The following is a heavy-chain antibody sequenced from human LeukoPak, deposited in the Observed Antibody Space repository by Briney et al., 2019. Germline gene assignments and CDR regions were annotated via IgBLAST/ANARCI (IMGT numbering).Heavy chain of an antibody. V-gene: IGHV4-61*02. J-gene: IGHJ1*01. D-gene: IGHD2-2*01. CDR2: IYTSGST. CDR3: ARDSGYCSSTSCSPFQH. Sequence: ESSETLSLTCTVSGGSISSGSYYWSWIRQPAGKGLEWIGRIYTSGSTNYNPSLKSRVTISVDTSKNQFSLKLSSVTAADTAVYYCARDSGYCSSTSCSPFQHWGQGTLVTVSS. CDR1: GGSISSGSYY.